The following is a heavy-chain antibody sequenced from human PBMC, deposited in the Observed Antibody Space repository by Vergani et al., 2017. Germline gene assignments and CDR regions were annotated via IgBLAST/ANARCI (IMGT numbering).Heavy chain of an antibody. CDR2: IYPGDADT. CDR1: GYSFTSYW. J-gene: IGHJ6*02. CDR3: ARGPVPAADGRYGMDV. Sequence: EVQLVQSGAEVKKPGESLKISCKGSGYSFTSYWIGWVRQMPGKGLEWMGIIYPGDADTRYSPSFQGKVTISADKSISTAYLQWSSLKASDTAMYYCARGPVPAADGRYGMDVWGQGTTVTVSS. V-gene: IGHV5-51*01. D-gene: IGHD2-2*01.